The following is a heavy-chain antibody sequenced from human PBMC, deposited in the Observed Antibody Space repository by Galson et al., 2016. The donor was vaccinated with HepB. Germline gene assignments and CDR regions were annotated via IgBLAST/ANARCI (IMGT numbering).Heavy chain of an antibody. CDR2: IYSRGNT. CDR1: GVSIGSGNYY. Sequence: LSLTCSFSGVSIGSGNYYWTWIRQLPGTGLEWIGYIYSRGNTYYNSSLQSRVTISLDTSKNQFSLTLTSVTAADTAVSYCAREIRYYYGMDVWGQGTTVTCSS. V-gene: IGHV4-31*03. CDR3: AREIRYYYGMDV. J-gene: IGHJ6*02.